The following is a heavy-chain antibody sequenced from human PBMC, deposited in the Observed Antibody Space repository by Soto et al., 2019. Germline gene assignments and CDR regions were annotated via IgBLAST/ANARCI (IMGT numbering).Heavy chain of an antibody. Sequence: PSETLSLTCTVSGGSISSYYWSWIRQPPGKGLEWIGYIYYSGSTNYNPSLKSRVTISVDTSKNQFSLKLSSVTAADTAVSYCVXXXXXXFDPWGQGTLVTVSS. CDR2: IYYSGST. J-gene: IGHJ5*02. CDR1: GGSISSYY. V-gene: IGHV4-59*01. CDR3: VXXXXXXFDP.